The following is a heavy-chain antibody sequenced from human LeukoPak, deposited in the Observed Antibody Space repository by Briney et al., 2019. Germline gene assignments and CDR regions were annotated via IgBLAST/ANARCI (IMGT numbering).Heavy chain of an antibody. CDR1: GFTFGDYA. CDR2: IYYSGST. CDR3: ARSHYYYYDSSGYRDDGFDY. J-gene: IGHJ4*02. Sequence: GSLRLSCTGSGFTFGDYAISWVRQAPGKGLEWIGYIYYSGSTNYNPSLKSRVTISVDTSKNQFSLKLSSVTAADTAVYYCARSHYYYYDSSGYRDDGFDYWGQGTLVTVSS. V-gene: IGHV4-59*01. D-gene: IGHD3-22*01.